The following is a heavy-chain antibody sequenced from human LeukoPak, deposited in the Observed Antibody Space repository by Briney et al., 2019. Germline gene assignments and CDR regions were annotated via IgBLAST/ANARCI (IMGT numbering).Heavy chain of an antibody. J-gene: IGHJ4*02. V-gene: IGHV3-23*01. CDR3: ASQLVALDY. CDR1: GFTFSSYG. D-gene: IGHD6-6*01. Sequence: GGSLRLSCAASGFTFSSYGMSWVRQAPGKGLEWVSAISGSGGSTYYADSVKGRFTISRDNSKNTLYLQMDSLRAEDTAVYYCASQLVALDYWGQGTLVTVSS. CDR2: ISGSGGST.